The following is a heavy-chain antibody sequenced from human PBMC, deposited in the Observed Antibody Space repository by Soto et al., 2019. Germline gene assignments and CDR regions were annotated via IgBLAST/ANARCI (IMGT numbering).Heavy chain of an antibody. Sequence: QVQLVQSGAEVREPGASVKVSCKTSGYTFSRYGITWVRQAPGQGLEWMGWINGNTGQTIYEMNLEDRPTISTDTSTSTAYMELRSLKSDDTAVYYCARERKWEPLPYWGQGTLVTVSS. V-gene: IGHV1-18*01. CDR2: INGNTGQT. CDR3: ARERKWEPLPY. D-gene: IGHD1-26*01. CDR1: GYTFSRYG. J-gene: IGHJ4*02.